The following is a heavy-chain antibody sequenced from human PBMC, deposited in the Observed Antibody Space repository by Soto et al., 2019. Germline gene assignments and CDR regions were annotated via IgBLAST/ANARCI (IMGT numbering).Heavy chain of an antibody. V-gene: IGHV3-30*18. D-gene: IGHD3-10*01. CDR1: GFTFSSYG. Sequence: GGSLRLSCAASGFTFSSYGIHWVRQAPGKGLEWVAVISYDGSNKYYADSVKGRFTISRDNSKNTLYLQMNSLRAEDTAVYYCAKYETYYYGSGALDYWGQGTLVTVSS. CDR2: ISYDGSNK. CDR3: AKYETYYYGSGALDY. J-gene: IGHJ4*02.